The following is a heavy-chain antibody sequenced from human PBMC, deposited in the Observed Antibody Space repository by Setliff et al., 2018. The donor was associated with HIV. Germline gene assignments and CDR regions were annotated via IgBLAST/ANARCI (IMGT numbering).Heavy chain of an antibody. CDR3: AREGSGWCDY. CDR1: GFSIENFD. V-gene: IGHV3-33*08. D-gene: IGHD5-18*01. Sequence: PGGSLRLSCTVVGFSIENFDMHWVRQAPGKGLEWVSLLWRDEVREYYADSVKGRFSISRDRSRNTVSLQMNSLRAEDTAVYYCAREGSGWCDYWGQGTLVTVSS. CDR2: LWRDEVRE. J-gene: IGHJ4*02.